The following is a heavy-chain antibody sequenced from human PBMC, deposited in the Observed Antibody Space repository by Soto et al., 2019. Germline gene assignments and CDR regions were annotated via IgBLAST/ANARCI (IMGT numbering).Heavy chain of an antibody. J-gene: IGHJ4*02. CDR3: ARDMGVFWSGYPEGGFDY. V-gene: IGHV3-7*01. Sequence: GGSLRLSCAASGXTFTNYWMSWVRQAPGKGLEWVANIKQDGSEKYYADSAKGRFIISRDNAKTSLYLQMNSLRAEDTAVYYCARDMGVFWSGYPEGGFDYWGQGTPVTVSS. D-gene: IGHD3-3*01. CDR2: IKQDGSEK. CDR1: GXTFTNYW.